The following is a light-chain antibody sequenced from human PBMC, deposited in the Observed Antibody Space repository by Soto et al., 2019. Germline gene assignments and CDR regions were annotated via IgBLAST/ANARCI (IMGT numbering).Light chain of an antibody. V-gene: IGLV2-14*01. Sequence: QSALTQPASVSGSPGQSITISCTGTSSDVGGYNYVSWYQQHPGKAPKLMIYDVSNRPSGVSDRFSGSKSGNTASLTISGLQAEDAADYYCSSYTRSSTHVVLGGWTKLTVL. CDR3: SSYTRSSTHVV. J-gene: IGLJ2*01. CDR1: SSDVGGYNY. CDR2: DVS.